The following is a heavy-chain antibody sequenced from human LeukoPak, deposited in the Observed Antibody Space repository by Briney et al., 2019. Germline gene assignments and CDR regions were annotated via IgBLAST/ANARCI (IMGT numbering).Heavy chain of an antibody. V-gene: IGHV1-18*01. Sequence: GASVKVSCKASGYTFTSYGISWVRQAPGQGLEWMGWISAYNGNTNYAQKLQGRVTMTPDTSTSTAYMELRSLRSDDTAVYYCARATRRDFWSGYFFAPWGQGTLVTVSS. D-gene: IGHD3-3*01. CDR1: GYTFTSYG. CDR2: ISAYNGNT. CDR3: ARATRRDFWSGYFFAP. J-gene: IGHJ5*02.